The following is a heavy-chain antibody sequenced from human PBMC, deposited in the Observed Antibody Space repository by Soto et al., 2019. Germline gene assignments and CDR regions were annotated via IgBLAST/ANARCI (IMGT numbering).Heavy chain of an antibody. V-gene: IGHV3-23*01. J-gene: IGHJ1*01. CDR1: GFTFSSYA. CDR3: AKQSGPSPFWSGSDEDEYFQH. CDR2: ISGSGGST. D-gene: IGHD3-3*01. Sequence: PGGSLRLSCAASGFTFSSYAMSWVRQAPGKGLEWVSAISGSGGSTYYADSVKGRFTISRDNSKNTLYLQMNSLRAEDTAVYYCAKQSGPSPFWSGSDEDEYFQHWGQGTLVTVSS.